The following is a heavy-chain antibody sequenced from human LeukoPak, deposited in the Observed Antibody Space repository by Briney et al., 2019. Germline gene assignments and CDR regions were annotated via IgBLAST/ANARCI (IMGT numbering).Heavy chain of an antibody. V-gene: IGHV4-59*11. CDR1: GGSISSHY. Sequence: SETLSLTCTVSGGSISSHYWSWIRQPPGKGLEWIGYIYYSGATNYNPSLKSRVTISVDTSKNQFSLKLSSVTAADTAVYYCARARDGYNTQEFDYWGQGTLVTVSS. CDR3: ARARDGYNTQEFDY. J-gene: IGHJ4*02. D-gene: IGHD5-24*01. CDR2: IYYSGAT.